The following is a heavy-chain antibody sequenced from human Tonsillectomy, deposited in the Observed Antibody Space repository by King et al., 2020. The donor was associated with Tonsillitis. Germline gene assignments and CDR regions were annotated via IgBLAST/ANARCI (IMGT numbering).Heavy chain of an antibody. Sequence: VQLQESGPGLVKPSETLSLTCTVSGGSTSSYYWSWIRQPPGRGLEWIGYIYYSGSTNYNPSLKRRVTISVDTSKNQFSLKLSSVTAADTAVYYCARSYYYDRRPPVDAFDIWGQGTMVTVSS. J-gene: IGHJ3*02. V-gene: IGHV4-59*01. D-gene: IGHD3-22*01. CDR1: GGSTSSYY. CDR2: IYYSGST. CDR3: ARSYYYDRRPPVDAFDI.